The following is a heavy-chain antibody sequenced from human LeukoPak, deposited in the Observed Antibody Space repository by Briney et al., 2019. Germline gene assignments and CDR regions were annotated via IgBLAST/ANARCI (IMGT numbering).Heavy chain of an antibody. CDR3: ARISRYHFDY. D-gene: IGHD1-1*01. Sequence: SETLSLTCTVSGYSISSGYYWGWIRQPPGKGLEWIGSIYHSGSTYYNPSLKSRVTISVDTSKNQFSLKLSSVTAADTAVYYCARISRYHFDYWGQGTLVTVSS. J-gene: IGHJ4*02. CDR2: IYHSGST. CDR1: GYSISSGYY. V-gene: IGHV4-38-2*02.